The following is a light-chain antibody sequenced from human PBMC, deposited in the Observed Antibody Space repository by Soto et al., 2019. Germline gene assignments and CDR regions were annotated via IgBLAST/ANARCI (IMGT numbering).Light chain of an antibody. CDR1: QSVYSNY. CDR2: HSS. V-gene: IGKV3-20*01. Sequence: MVTQSPGTLSLSPGDGASLSCRTSQSVYSNYLAWYQHKPGRSPRLLIYHSSTRAAGTPDRFSGSGSGTDFTLTISRLEPEDFAMYYCQQYGDPPYTFGQGTRVEI. J-gene: IGKJ2*01. CDR3: QQYGDPPYT.